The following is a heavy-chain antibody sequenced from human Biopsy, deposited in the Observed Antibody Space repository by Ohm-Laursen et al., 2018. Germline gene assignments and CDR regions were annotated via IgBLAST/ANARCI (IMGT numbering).Heavy chain of an antibody. V-gene: IGHV1-69*01. J-gene: IGHJ6*02. D-gene: IGHD6-19*01. CDR2: IITVSETA. CDR1: GGAFTNYA. Sequence: GSSVKVSCKASGGAFTNYAINWVRQAPGHGLEWMGGIITVSETAGYAEGFQGRVTITADVTTTTAYMDLSGLRSEETAVYYCVAYPSSGFFENNDDFAMDVWGQGTTVSVSS. CDR3: VAYPSSGFFENNDDFAMDV.